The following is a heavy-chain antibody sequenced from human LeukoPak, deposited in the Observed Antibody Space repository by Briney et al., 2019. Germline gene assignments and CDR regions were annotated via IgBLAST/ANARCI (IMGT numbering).Heavy chain of an antibody. CDR3: ARETRYCSGGSCYEPFDY. CDR2: IYYSGST. J-gene: IGHJ4*02. Sequence: SETLSLTCTVSGGSISSYYWSWIRQPPGKGLEWIGYIYYSGSTNYNPSLKGRVTISVDTSKNQFSLKVSSVTAADTAVYYCARETRYCSGGSCYEPFDYWGQGTLVTVSS. D-gene: IGHD2-15*01. V-gene: IGHV4-59*01. CDR1: GGSISSYY.